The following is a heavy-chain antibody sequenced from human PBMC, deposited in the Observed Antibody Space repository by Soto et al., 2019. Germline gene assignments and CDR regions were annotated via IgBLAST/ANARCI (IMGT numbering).Heavy chain of an antibody. CDR3: ARSSSSPHDYSGMAV. J-gene: IGHJ6*02. CDR2: FYYSGSN. Sequence: QVQLQESGPGLVKPSQTLSLTCTVSGGSISSGGYYWSWIRQHPGKGLEWIGYFYYSGSNSYNPSLESRLTISVDTSKNQFSLKLSSVTAADTAVYYCARSSSSPHDYSGMAVWGQGTTVTVSS. D-gene: IGHD6-6*01. V-gene: IGHV4-31*03. CDR1: GGSISSGGYY.